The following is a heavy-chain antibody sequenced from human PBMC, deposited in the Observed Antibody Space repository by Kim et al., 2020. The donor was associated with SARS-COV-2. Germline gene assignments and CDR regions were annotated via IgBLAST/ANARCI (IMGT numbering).Heavy chain of an antibody. CDR2: ISYAGTNK. D-gene: IGHD3-22*01. Sequence: GGSLRLSCAASGFTFGTYGMHWVRQAPGKGLEWVAVISYAGTNKHYVDSVKGRFTISRDDSKNTLYLQMNGLRAEDTAVYYCAKDKITAHYYDSSGNGDYFEYWGQGTLVTVSS. J-gene: IGHJ4*02. CDR1: GFTFGTYG. V-gene: IGHV3-30*18. CDR3: AKDKITAHYYDSSGNGDYFEY.